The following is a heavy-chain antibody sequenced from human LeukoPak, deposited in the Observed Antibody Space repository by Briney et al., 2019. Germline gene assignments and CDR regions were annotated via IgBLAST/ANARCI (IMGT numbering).Heavy chain of an antibody. CDR1: VYTFTWYY. CDR2: INPNSGGT. J-gene: IGHJ4*02. CDR3: AREDSSGYDY. Sequence: ASVKVSCKASVYTFTWYYMHWVRPAPGQGREWMGWINPNSGGTHYAQSFQGRVTMTRDTSISTAYMGVSRLRSDDKAVSYCAREDSSGYDYWGQGTLVTVSS. V-gene: IGHV1-2*02. D-gene: IGHD3-22*01.